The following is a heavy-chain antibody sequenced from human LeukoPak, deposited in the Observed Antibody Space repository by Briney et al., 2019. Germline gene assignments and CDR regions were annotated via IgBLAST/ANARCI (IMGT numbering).Heavy chain of an antibody. CDR3: ARGLFLSGYLDAFDI. D-gene: IGHD3-22*01. CDR1: GFTVNNKY. V-gene: IGHV3-53*01. J-gene: IGHJ3*02. Sequence: PGGSLRLSCAASGFTVNNKYMTWVRQAPGKGLEWGSFIYNDGRTYYADSVKGRCTISRDNLKNVLYLQMNSLKVEDTALYYCARGLFLSGYLDAFDIWGQGTVVTVSS. CDR2: IYNDGRT.